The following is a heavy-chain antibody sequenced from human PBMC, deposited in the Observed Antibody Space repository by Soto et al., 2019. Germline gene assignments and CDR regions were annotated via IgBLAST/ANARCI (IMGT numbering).Heavy chain of an antibody. V-gene: IGHV4-31*03. J-gene: IGHJ4*02. CDR2: IYHRGNT. Sequence: SETLSLTCSVSGVSLSSGAHYWGWIRQRAGKDLEFIGFIYHRGNTYYNPSLKSRLSISLDTSENHFFLNLTSVTAADTAVYYCARCWSSGNYGRGPFDYWGQGALVTVSS. CDR3: ARCWSSGNYGRGPFDY. CDR1: GVSLSSGAHY. D-gene: IGHD3-10*01.